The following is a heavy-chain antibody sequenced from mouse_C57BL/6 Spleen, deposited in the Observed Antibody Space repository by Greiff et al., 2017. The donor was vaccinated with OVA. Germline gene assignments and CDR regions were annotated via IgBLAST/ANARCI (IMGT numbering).Heavy chain of an antibody. D-gene: IGHD2-1*01. CDR2: IYPGNGDP. CDR1: VYPSTSYN. V-gene: IGHV1-12*01. J-gene: IGHJ3*01. CDR3: GRGSGNYGGSWFAD. Sequence: LLESVPELVSPFCSLNISFNASVYPSTSYNMHWVKQTPRQGLEWIGAIYPGNGDPSYNRKFKGKATLTVDKSSSTAYIQLSSLTSEDSAVYCGGRGSGNYGGSWFADWGKGTLVTVSA.